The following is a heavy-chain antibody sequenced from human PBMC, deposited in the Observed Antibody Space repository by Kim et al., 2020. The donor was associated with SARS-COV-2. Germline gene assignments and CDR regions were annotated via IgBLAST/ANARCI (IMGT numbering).Heavy chain of an antibody. V-gene: IGHV3-23*01. D-gene: IGHD4-17*01. CDR1: GFTFSSYA. CDR2: ISGSGGST. J-gene: IGHJ4*02. CDR3: AKEDRIHDYGDYFGY. Sequence: GGSLRLSCAASGFTFSSYAMSWVRQAPGKGLEWVSAISGSGGSTYYAASVKGRFTISRDNSKNTLYLQMNSLRAEDTAVYYCAKEDRIHDYGDYFGYWGQGTMVTVSA.